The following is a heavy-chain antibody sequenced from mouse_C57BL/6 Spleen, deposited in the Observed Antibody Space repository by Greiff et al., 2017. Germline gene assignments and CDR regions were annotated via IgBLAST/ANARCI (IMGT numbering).Heavy chain of an antibody. Sequence: EVKLVESGGDLVKPGGSLKLSCAASGFTFSSYGMSWVRQTPDKRLEWVATISSGGSYTYYPDSVKGRFTISRDNAKNTLYLQMSSLKSEDTAMYYCARRNCDWFAYWGQGTLVTVSA. J-gene: IGHJ3*01. D-gene: IGHD4-1*01. CDR2: ISSGGSYT. V-gene: IGHV5-6*02. CDR1: GFTFSSYG. CDR3: ARRNCDWFAY.